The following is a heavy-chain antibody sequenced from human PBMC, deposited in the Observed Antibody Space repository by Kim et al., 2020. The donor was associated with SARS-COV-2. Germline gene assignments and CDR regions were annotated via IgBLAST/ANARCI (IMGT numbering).Heavy chain of an antibody. CDR1: GGTFSDYA. CDR3: ARSDVQAAGIDYFDY. Sequence: SVKVSCKASGGTFSDYAITWVRQAPGQGLEWMGGIIPVFDTPNYAQKFQGRVTFTADESTGTAYMELRSLRSEDTAMYYCARSDVQAAGIDYFDYWGQGTLVTVSS. D-gene: IGHD6-13*01. J-gene: IGHJ4*02. V-gene: IGHV1-69*13. CDR2: IIPVFDTP.